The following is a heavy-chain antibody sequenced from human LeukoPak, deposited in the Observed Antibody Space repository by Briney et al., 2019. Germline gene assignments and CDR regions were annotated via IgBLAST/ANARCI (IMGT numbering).Heavy chain of an antibody. Sequence: PGGSLRLSCAASGFTFSSYAMSWVRQAPGKGLEWVSAISGSGGSTYYADSVKCRFTISRDNSKNTLYLQMNSLRAEDTAVYYCAKDKTTVTTFILDCWGQGTLVTVSS. J-gene: IGHJ4*02. D-gene: IGHD4-17*01. CDR2: ISGSGGST. CDR3: AKDKTTVTTFILDC. CDR1: GFTFSSYA. V-gene: IGHV3-23*01.